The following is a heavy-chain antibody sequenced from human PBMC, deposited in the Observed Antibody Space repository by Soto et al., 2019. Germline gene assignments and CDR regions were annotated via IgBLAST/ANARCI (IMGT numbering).Heavy chain of an antibody. Sequence: GGSLRLSCAASGFTFSSYAMHWVRQAPGKGLEWVAVISYDGSNKYYADSVNGRFTISRDNSKNTPYLQMNSLRAEDTAVYYCARVTSSWEGMDVWGQGTTVTVSS. J-gene: IGHJ6*02. CDR2: ISYDGSNK. D-gene: IGHD6-6*01. CDR1: GFTFSSYA. CDR3: ARVTSSWEGMDV. V-gene: IGHV3-30-3*01.